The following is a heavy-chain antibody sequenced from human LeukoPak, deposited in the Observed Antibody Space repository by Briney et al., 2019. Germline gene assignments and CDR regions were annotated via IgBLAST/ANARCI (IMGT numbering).Heavy chain of an antibody. CDR1: GGSISSGGYY. CDR3: ARAGGFFSPFGY. Sequence: NPSETLFLTCTVSGGSISSGGYYWSWIRQHPGKGLEWIGYIYYSGSTYYNPSLKSRVTISVDTSKNQFSLKLSSVTAADTAVYYCARAGGFFSPFGYWGQGTLVTVSS. D-gene: IGHD3-3*01. J-gene: IGHJ4*02. V-gene: IGHV4-31*03. CDR2: IYYSGST.